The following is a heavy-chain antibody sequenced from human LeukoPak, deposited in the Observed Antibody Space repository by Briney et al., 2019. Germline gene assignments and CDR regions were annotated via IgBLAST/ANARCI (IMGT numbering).Heavy chain of an antibody. D-gene: IGHD1-26*01. Sequence: PGGSLRLSCAASGFTFSSYAMSWVRQAPGKGLEWVANIKQDGSEKYYVDSVKGRFTISRDNAKNSLYLQMNSLRAEDTAVYYCARDGAEWELPTYYFDYWGQGTLVTVSS. CDR1: GFTFSSYA. CDR3: ARDGAEWELPTYYFDY. CDR2: IKQDGSEK. V-gene: IGHV3-7*01. J-gene: IGHJ4*02.